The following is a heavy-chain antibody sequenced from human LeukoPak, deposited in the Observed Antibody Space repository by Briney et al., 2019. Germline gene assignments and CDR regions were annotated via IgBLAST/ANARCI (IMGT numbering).Heavy chain of an antibody. V-gene: IGHV4-61*02. CDR3: AREWTIRGFDP. J-gene: IGHJ5*02. CDR2: IYTSGST. CDR1: GGSINSGSYY. D-gene: IGHD3-10*01. Sequence: SETLSLTCTVSGGSINSGSYYRSWIRQPAGKGLEWIGRIYTSGSTNYNPSLKSRVTISVDTSKNQFSLKLSSVTAADTAVYYWAREWTIRGFDPWGQGTLVTVSS.